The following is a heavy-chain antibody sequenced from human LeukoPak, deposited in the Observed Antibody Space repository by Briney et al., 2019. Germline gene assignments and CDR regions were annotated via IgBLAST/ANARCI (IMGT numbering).Heavy chain of an antibody. D-gene: IGHD6-19*01. V-gene: IGHV1-18*01. Sequence: GASAKVSCKASGYTFTNYGITWVRQAPGQGLEWMGWISAHDGTRNYALKHEDRVTMTTDTSTSTAYMELRGLRSDDTAVYYCARRSTLYSSGRFYFDYWGQGTLVTVSS. J-gene: IGHJ4*02. CDR1: GYTFTNYG. CDR3: ARRSTLYSSGRFYFDY. CDR2: ISAHDGTR.